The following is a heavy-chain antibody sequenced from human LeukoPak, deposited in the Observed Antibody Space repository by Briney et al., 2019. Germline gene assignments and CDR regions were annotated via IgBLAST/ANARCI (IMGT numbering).Heavy chain of an antibody. J-gene: IGHJ4*02. D-gene: IGHD3-10*01. Sequence: GASVKVSCKAVGDTFSSYAISWVRQAPGQGLEWMGGIIPIFGTANYAQKFQGRVTITADESTSTAYMELSSLRSEDTAVYYCARGGGSGRRPENYFDYWGQGTLVTVSS. CDR1: GDTFSSYA. CDR2: IIPIFGTA. V-gene: IGHV1-69*13. CDR3: ARGGGSGRRPENYFDY.